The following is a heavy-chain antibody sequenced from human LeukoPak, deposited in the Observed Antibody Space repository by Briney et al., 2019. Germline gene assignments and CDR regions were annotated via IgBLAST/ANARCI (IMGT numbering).Heavy chain of an antibody. CDR2: ISSSSSYI. CDR3: ARGYDIPTFAFDI. Sequence: ETLSLTCAVYGGSFSGYYWSWVRQAPGKGLEWVSSISSSSSYIYYADSVKGRFTISRDNAKNSLYLQMNSLRAEDTAVYYCARGYDIPTFAFDIWGQGTMVTVSS. J-gene: IGHJ3*02. D-gene: IGHD3-9*01. V-gene: IGHV3-21*01. CDR1: GGSFSGYY.